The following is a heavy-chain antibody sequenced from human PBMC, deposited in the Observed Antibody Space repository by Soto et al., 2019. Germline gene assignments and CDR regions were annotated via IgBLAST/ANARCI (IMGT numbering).Heavy chain of an antibody. J-gene: IGHJ4*02. CDR1: GGSISSYY. CDR3: ASTYYDFWSGYPFDY. CDR2: IYYSGST. Sequence: PSETLSLTCTVSGGSISSYYWSWIRQPPGKGLEWIGYIYYSGSTNYNPSLESRVTISVDTSKNQFSLKLSSVTAADTAVYYCASTYYDFWSGYPFDYWGQGTLVTVSS. V-gene: IGHV4-59*01. D-gene: IGHD3-3*01.